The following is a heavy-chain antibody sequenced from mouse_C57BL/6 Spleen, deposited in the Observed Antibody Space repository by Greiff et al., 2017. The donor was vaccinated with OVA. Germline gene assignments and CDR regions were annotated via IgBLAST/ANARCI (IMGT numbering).Heavy chain of an antibody. J-gene: IGHJ4*01. CDR2: INPSNGGT. CDR3: ARRGVYDYGGGYAMDY. V-gene: IGHV1-53*01. Sequence: QVQLQQPGTELVKPGASVKLSCKASGYTFTSYWMHWVKQRPGQGLEWIGNINPSNGGTNYNEKFKSKATLTVDKSASTAYMQLSSLTSEDSAVYYCARRGVYDYGGGYAMDYWGQGTSVTVSS. CDR1: GYTFTSYW. D-gene: IGHD2-4*01.